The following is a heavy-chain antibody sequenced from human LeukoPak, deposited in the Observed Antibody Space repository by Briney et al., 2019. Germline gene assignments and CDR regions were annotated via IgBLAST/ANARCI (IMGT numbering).Heavy chain of an antibody. D-gene: IGHD3-10*01. CDR3: AKDDRNYYGSGSQYGIDAFDI. Sequence: PGGSLRLSCAASGFTFSSYALSWVRQAPGKGLEWVSAISGSGGSTYYADSVKGRFIISRDNSKNTLYLQMNSLRAEDTAVYYCAKDDRNYYGSGSQYGIDAFDIWGQGTMVTVSS. CDR2: ISGSGGST. CDR1: GFTFSSYA. J-gene: IGHJ3*02. V-gene: IGHV3-23*01.